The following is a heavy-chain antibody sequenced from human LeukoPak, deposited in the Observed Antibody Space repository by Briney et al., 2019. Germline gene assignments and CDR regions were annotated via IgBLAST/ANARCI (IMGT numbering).Heavy chain of an antibody. CDR2: IKQDGSEK. CDR3: ARVKGLDY. D-gene: IGHD3-10*01. J-gene: IGHJ4*02. Sequence: GGSLRLSCAPSGFTFTTYWMSWVRQAPGKGLEWVANIKQDGSEKYYVDSVKGRFTISRDNAENSLYLQMNSLRAEDTAVYYCARVKGLDYWGQGTPVTVSS. V-gene: IGHV3-7*01. CDR1: GFTFTTYW.